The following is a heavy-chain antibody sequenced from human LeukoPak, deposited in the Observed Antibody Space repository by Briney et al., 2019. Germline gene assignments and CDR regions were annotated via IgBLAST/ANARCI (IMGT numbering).Heavy chain of an antibody. D-gene: IGHD3-10*01. CDR2: ISDNGGTT. J-gene: IGHJ4*02. CDR3: AKLPSGSGSYPHDY. V-gene: IGHV3-23*01. CDR1: GFTFSSSA. Sequence: GGSLRLSCAASGFTFSSSAMSWVRQAPGKGLEWVSTISDNGGTTYYADSVKGRFTSSRDNSKNTLYLQMNSLRADDTAVYYCAKLPSGSGSYPHDYWGQGILVTVSS.